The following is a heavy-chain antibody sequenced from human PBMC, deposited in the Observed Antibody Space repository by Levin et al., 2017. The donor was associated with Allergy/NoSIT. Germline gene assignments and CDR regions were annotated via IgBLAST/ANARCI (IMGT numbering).Heavy chain of an antibody. V-gene: IGHV3-48*02. D-gene: IGHD3-22*01. CDR3: ARAEAIYYYDSSGYYLIFDY. CDR2: ISSDSSTI. Sequence: GGSLRLSCAASGFTFSGYSMNWVRQAPGKGLEWVSYISSDSSTIYYADSVRGRFTISRTNSKNSLYLQMNSLRDEDTAVYYCARAEAIYYYDSSGYYLIFDYWGQGTLVTVSS. J-gene: IGHJ4*02. CDR1: GFTFSGYS.